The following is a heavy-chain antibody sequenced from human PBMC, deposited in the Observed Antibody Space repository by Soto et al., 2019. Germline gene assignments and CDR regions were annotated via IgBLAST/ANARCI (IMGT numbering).Heavy chain of an antibody. D-gene: IGHD4-4*01. Sequence: QVQLQESGPGLVKPSQTLSLTCTVSGGSISSGGYYCGWIRQHPGKGLEWIGYVYYSGSTHYKPSLRRRHTISVDTSMNQSFLKLSSVTAGDTAVYYCARGPTPWGQGTLVTVSS. CDR2: VYYSGST. V-gene: IGHV4-31*03. CDR3: ARGPTP. J-gene: IGHJ5*02. CDR1: GGSISSGGYY.